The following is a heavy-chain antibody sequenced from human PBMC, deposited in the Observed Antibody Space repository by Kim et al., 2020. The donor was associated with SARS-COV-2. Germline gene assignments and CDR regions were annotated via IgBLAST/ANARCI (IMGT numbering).Heavy chain of an antibody. CDR1: GFTYSTSV. V-gene: IGHV3-23*01. Sequence: GGSLRLSCAASGFTYSTSVMTWVRQAPGKGLEWVSTTGGGGGSTYYADSVKGRFTISSDSSKNTLYLQMNNLRVEDTALYYCAKGGASAGYSWQRAVYYWGQGTLVTVSS. CDR3: AKGGASAGYSWQRAVYY. CDR2: TGGGGGST. D-gene: IGHD2-15*01. J-gene: IGHJ4*02.